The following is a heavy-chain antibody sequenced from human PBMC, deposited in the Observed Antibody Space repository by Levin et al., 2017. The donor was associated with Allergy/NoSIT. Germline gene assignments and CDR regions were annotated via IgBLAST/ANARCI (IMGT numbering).Heavy chain of an antibody. CDR1: GFTFSSYS. CDR3: ARDVELGYCTGGVCDYYFDY. CDR2: ISSSSSTI. D-gene: IGHD2-8*02. Sequence: LSLTCAASGFTFSSYSMNWVRQAPGKGLEWVSYISSSSSTIYYADSVKGRFTISRDNAKNSLYLQMNSLRDEDTAVYYCARDVELGYCTGGVCDYYFDYWGQGTLVTVSS. J-gene: IGHJ4*02. V-gene: IGHV3-48*02.